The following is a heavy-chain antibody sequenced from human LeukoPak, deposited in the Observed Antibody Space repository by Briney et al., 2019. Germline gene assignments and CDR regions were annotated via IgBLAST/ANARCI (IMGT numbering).Heavy chain of an antibody. CDR1: GLTFSRYN. CDR2: INTKGGLI. J-gene: IGHJ4*02. CDR3: ATENNVARYYFDY. D-gene: IGHD2-21*01. V-gene: IGHV3-48*03. Sequence: PGGSLRLSCAASGLTFSRYNMNWVRQAPGGGLEWIAHINTKGGLIYYANSVKGRFTISRDNTYNSLDLHMHSLRDEDTAVYYCATENNVARYYFDYWGQGTLVTVSS.